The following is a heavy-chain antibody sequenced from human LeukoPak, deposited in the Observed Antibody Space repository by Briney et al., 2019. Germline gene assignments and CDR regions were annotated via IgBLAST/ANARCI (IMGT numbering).Heavy chain of an antibody. J-gene: IGHJ6*02. CDR3: ARFAYCGGDCYPNSYYYYGMDV. CDR1: GYSFTSYW. V-gene: IGHV5-51*01. D-gene: IGHD2-21*02. CDR2: IYPGDSDT. Sequence: GESLKISCKGSGYSFTSYWIGWVRQMPGKGLEWMGIIYPGDSDTRYSPSFQGQVTISADKSISTAYLQWSSLKASDTAMYYCARFAYCGGDCYPNSYYYYGMDVWGQGTTVTVSS.